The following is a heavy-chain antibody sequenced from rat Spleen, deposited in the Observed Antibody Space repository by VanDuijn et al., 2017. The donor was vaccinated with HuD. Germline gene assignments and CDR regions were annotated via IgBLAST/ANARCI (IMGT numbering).Heavy chain of an antibody. J-gene: IGHJ2*01. Sequence: EVQLVESGGGLVQPGRSLKLSCAASGFTFSNYGMHWIRQAPTKGLEWVASISPSGGSTYYRDSVKGRFTISRDNAESTLYLQMDSLRSEDTATYYCARRHFGYTDYFDYWGQGVMVTVSS. D-gene: IGHD1-4*01. CDR2: ISPSGGST. CDR3: ARRHFGYTDYFDY. CDR1: GFTFSNYG. V-gene: IGHV5-19*01.